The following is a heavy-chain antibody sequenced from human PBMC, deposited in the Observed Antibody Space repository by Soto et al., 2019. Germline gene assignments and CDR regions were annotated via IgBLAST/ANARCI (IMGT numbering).Heavy chain of an antibody. CDR1: GASIFSGDW. V-gene: IGHV4-4*02. CDR2: MHHTGTS. D-gene: IGHD5-12*01. CDR3: ANCGGLRFPRVL. J-gene: IGHJ1*01. Sequence: QVQLQESGPGLVKPSGTLSLTCVVSGASIFSGDWWTWVRQPPGKGLEWLREMHHTGTSNYNSDLNSRVTIPLDKIKDPFSLRLTSVTAADTAIYYRANCGGLRFPRVLWGRGTLVTVSS.